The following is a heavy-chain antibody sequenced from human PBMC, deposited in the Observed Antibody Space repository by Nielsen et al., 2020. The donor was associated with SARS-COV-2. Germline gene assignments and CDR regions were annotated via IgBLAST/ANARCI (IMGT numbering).Heavy chain of an antibody. CDR2: IKQDGSEK. CDR3: ARDHSQGY. J-gene: IGHJ4*02. V-gene: IGHV3-7*03. Sequence: GVLKISCAASGFTFSGYWMSWVRQAPGKGLEWVGTIKQDGSEKYYVDSVKGRFTISRDNAKNSVYLQMNSLRAEDTAVYYCARDHSQGYWGQGTLVTVSS. CDR1: GFTFSGYW.